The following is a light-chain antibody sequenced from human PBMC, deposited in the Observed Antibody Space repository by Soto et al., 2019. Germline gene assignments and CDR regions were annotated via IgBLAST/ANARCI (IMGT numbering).Light chain of an antibody. J-gene: IGLJ2*01. CDR1: NIGSKS. CDR2: YDS. Sequence: SYELTQPPSVSVAPGKTARITCGGNNIGSKSVHWYQQKPGQAPVLVISYDSDRPSGIPERFSGSNSGSTATLTISRVEAWDEADYYCQVWDSSSDHVVFGGGTKVTVL. V-gene: IGLV3-21*04. CDR3: QVWDSSSDHVV.